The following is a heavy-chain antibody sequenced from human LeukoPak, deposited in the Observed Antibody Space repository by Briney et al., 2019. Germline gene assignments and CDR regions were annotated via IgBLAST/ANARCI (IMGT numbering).Heavy chain of an antibody. CDR2: IYYSGST. CDR3: ARGRVEVVAAARRDNWFDP. CDR1: GGSISSYY. V-gene: IGHV4-59*01. Sequence: PSETLSLTCTVSGGSISSYYWSWIRQPPGKGLEWIGYIYYSGSTNYNPSLKSRVTISVDTSKNQFSLKLSSVTAADTAVYYCARGRVEVVAAARRDNWFDPWGQGTLVTVSS. J-gene: IGHJ5*02. D-gene: IGHD2-15*01.